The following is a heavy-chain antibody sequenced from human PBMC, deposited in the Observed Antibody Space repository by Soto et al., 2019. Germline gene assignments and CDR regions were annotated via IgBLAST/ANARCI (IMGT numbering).Heavy chain of an antibody. D-gene: IGHD3-16*02. Sequence: QVQLVQSGAEVKKPGSSVKVSCKASGGTFSSYAISWVRQAPGQGLEWMGGISPIFGTANYAQKFQGRVTITADESTSTAYMELSSLRSEDTAVYYCARGLNDYVWGSYRYTGYFDYWGQGPLVTVSS. V-gene: IGHV1-69*01. J-gene: IGHJ4*02. CDR1: GGTFSSYA. CDR3: ARGLNDYVWGSYRYTGYFDY. CDR2: ISPIFGTA.